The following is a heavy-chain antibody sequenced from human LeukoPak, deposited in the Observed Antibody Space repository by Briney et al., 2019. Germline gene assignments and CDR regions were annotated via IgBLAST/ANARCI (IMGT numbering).Heavy chain of an antibody. CDR3: AKDRDIVVVPAANIDY. J-gene: IGHJ4*02. CDR1: GFTFSSYG. Sequence: GGSLGLSCAASGFTFSSYGMHWVRQAPGKGLEWVAVISYDGSNKYYADSVKGRFTISRDNSKNTLYLQMNSLRAEDTAVYYCAKDRDIVVVPAANIDYWGQGTLVTVSS. D-gene: IGHD2-2*01. CDR2: ISYDGSNK. V-gene: IGHV3-30*18.